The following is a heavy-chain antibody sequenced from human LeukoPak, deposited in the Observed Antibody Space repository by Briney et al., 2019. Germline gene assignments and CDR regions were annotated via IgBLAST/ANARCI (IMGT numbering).Heavy chain of an antibody. V-gene: IGHV4-4*07. CDR1: GVSISSYY. CDR2: IYTSGST. D-gene: IGHD3-10*01. CDR3: ARDYPISMVRGATFDY. J-gene: IGHJ4*02. Sequence: SETLSLTCTVSGVSISSYYWSWIRQPAGKGLEWIVRIYTSGSTNYNPSLKSRVTMSVDTSKNQFSLKLTSVTAADTAVYYCARDYPISMVRGATFDYWGQGTLVTVSS.